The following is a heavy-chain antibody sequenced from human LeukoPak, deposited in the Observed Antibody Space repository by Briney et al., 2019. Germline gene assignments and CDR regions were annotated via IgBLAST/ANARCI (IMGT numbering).Heavy chain of an antibody. CDR1: GFTFSNYA. CDR2: LSGSGGST. V-gene: IGHV3-23*01. D-gene: IGHD3-22*01. Sequence: GGSLRLSCAASGFTFSNYAMSWVRQAPGKGLEWVSALSGSGGSTYYADSVKGRFTISRDNSRKTLYLQMNSLRAEDTAVYYCARGGGNFDRSGYYEYYFDYWGQGTLVTVSS. J-gene: IGHJ4*02. CDR3: ARGGGNFDRSGYYEYYFDY.